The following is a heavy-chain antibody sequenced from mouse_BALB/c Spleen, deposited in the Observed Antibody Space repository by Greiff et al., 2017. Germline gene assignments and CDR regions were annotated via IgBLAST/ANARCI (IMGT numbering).Heavy chain of an antibody. J-gene: IGHJ3*01. CDR2: ISSGGSYT. CDR3: ARDQGITAWFAY. D-gene: IGHD2-4*01. V-gene: IGHV5-9-4*01. Sequence: EVNLVESGGGLVKPGGSLKLSCAASGFTFSSYAMSWVRQSPEKRLEWVAEISSGGSYTYYPDTVTGRFTISRDNAKNTLYLEMSSLRSEDTAMYYCARDQGITAWFAYWGQGTLVTVSA. CDR1: GFTFSSYA.